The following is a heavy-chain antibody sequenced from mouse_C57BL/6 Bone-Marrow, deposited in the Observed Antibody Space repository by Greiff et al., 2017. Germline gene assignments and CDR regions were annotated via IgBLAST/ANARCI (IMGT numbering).Heavy chain of an antibody. V-gene: IGHV1-39*01. J-gene: IGHJ1*03. Sequence: EVQLQQSGPELVKPGASVKISCKASGYSFTDYYMNWVKQSNGKSLEWIGVINPNYGTTSYNQKFKGKATLTVDQSSSTAYMQLNSLTSEDSAVYYCASNYYGSAWYFDVWGTGTTVTVSS. D-gene: IGHD1-1*01. CDR1: GYSFTDYY. CDR2: INPNYGTT. CDR3: ASNYYGSAWYFDV.